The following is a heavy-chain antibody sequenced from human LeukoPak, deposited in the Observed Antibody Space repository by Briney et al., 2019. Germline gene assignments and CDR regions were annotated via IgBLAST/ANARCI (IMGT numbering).Heavy chain of an antibody. Sequence: PSETLSLTCTVSGGSISSSSYYWGWSRQPPGKGLEWIGGIYYSGSTYYNPSLKSRVTISVDTSKNQFSLKLSSVTAADTAVYYCASLRTMINDAFDIWGQGTMVTVSS. V-gene: IGHV4-39*01. CDR1: GGSISSSSYY. D-gene: IGHD3-22*01. J-gene: IGHJ3*02. CDR3: ASLRTMINDAFDI. CDR2: IYYSGST.